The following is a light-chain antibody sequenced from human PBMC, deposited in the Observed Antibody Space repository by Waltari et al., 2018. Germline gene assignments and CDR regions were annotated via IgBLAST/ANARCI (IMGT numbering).Light chain of an antibody. Sequence: DIQMTQSPSSLSASVGDRVTITCRASQSITNFLNWYQQRPGKAPKLLIYAASILPSGVPSKFRGSGSGTDFTLTISSLQPEDFATYYCQQSYNTPLAFGGGTKVEIK. V-gene: IGKV1-39*01. CDR2: AAS. CDR3: QQSYNTPLA. J-gene: IGKJ4*01. CDR1: QSITNF.